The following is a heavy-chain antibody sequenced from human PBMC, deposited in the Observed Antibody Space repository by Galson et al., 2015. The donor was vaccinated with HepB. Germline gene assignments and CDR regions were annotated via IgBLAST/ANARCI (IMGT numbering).Heavy chain of an antibody. CDR2: ISGDGGHK. J-gene: IGHJ4*02. V-gene: IGHV3-74*01. D-gene: IGHD6-19*01. Sequence: SLRLSCAASGFTFSSYWIHWVRQVPGKGLVWVSRISGDGGHKNYADSVQGRFTISRDNAKNTLFLQMNSLSADDTAVYYCARGSSDWYGIDYWGQGILVTVSS. CDR1: GFTFSSYW. CDR3: ARGSSDWYGIDY.